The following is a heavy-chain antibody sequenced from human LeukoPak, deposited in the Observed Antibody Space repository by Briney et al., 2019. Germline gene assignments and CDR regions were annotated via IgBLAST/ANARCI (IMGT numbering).Heavy chain of an antibody. CDR3: ASDGWGEGSWFDP. CDR2: IYTSGST. Sequence: PSETLSLTCTVSGGSISSYYWSWIRQPPGKGLEWIGYIYTSGSTNYNPSLKSRVTISVDTSKNQFSLKLSSVTAADTAVYYCASDGWGEGSWFDPWGQGSLVTVSS. V-gene: IGHV4-4*09. D-gene: IGHD3-16*01. J-gene: IGHJ5*02. CDR1: GGSISSYY.